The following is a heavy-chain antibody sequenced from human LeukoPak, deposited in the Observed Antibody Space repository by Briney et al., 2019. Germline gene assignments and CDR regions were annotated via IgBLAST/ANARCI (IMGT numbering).Heavy chain of an antibody. CDR1: GGSISSYY. CDR2: IYYSGST. CDR3: ARVYCPNGVCYNSRGWFDP. J-gene: IGHJ5*02. D-gene: IGHD2-8*01. Sequence: SSETLSLTCTVSGGSISSYYWSWIRKPPGKGLEWIGYIYYSGSTNYSPSLKSRVTISVDTSKNQFSLKLSSVTAADTAVYYCARVYCPNGVCYNSRGWFDPWGQGTLVTVSS. V-gene: IGHV4-59*01.